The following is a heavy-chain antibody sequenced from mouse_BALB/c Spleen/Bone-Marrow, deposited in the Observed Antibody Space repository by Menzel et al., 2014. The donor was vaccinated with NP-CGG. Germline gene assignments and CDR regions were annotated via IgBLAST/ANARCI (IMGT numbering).Heavy chain of an antibody. J-gene: IGHJ4*01. Sequence: VQLQQSGPELVKPGASVRISCKASGYTFTSYYIHWVRQRPGQGPEWIGWIYPGDFNTKFNEKFKGKATLTADKSSSTASMQLSSLTSEDSAVYFCARKSQRAYDSMNYWGQGTSVTVSS. D-gene: IGHD2-4*01. CDR1: GYTFTSYY. CDR3: ARKSQRAYDSMNY. V-gene: IGHV1S56*01. CDR2: IYPGDFNT.